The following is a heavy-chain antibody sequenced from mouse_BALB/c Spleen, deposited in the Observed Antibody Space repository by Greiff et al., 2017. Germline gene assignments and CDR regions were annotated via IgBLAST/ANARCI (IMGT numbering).Heavy chain of an antibody. CDR1: GYSITSYYA. J-gene: IGHJ2*01. CDR2: ISYSGST. Sequence: VQLKESGPGLVKPSQSLSLTCTVTGYSITSYYAWNWIRQFPGNKLEWMGYISYSGSTSYNPSLKSRISITRDTSKNQFFLQLNSVTTEDTATYYCARDTTVVGFDYWGQGTTLTVSS. CDR3: ARDTTVVGFDY. V-gene: IGHV3-2*02. D-gene: IGHD1-1*01.